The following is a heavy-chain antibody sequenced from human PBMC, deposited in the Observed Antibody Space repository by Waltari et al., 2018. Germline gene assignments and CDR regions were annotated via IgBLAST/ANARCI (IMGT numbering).Heavy chain of an antibody. J-gene: IGHJ3*01. CDR3: ASGAGYCSSSNCPHDAFDV. CDR1: AGNFNIHE. V-gene: IGHV1-69*01. CDR2: GMPMFGKV. D-gene: IGHD2-2*01. Sequence: QVQLMMSAAAGKMPGSAVTVSCNASAGNFNIHEMSMVGQSPGQGLEWLGGGMPMFGKVNYAQRFNGRVKISAAGSTSTIYMELHNLGTEETAVYYCASGAGYCSSSNCPHDAFDVWGQGTMVTVSS.